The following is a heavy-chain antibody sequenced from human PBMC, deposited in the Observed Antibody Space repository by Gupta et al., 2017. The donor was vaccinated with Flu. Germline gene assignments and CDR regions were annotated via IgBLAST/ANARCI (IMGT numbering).Heavy chain of an antibody. J-gene: IGHJ4*02. Sequence: SGSTTYNPSLESRLAISVDASKTQFSLKLSSVTAADTAVYYCARVLRTQLWGYFDYWGQGILVTVSS. D-gene: IGHD5-18*01. V-gene: IGHV4-39*01. CDR2: SGST. CDR3: ARVLRTQLWGYFDY.